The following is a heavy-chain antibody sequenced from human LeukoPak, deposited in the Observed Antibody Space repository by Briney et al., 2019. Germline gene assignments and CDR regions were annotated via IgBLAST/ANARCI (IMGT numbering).Heavy chain of an antibody. Sequence: GGSLRLSCAASGFTFRNYFMHWVRQSPGKGLEYVSAISNDGLSTYYVNSVKGRFTISRDNSKNTLYLQMGSLRAEDMAVYYCARAPHYYGSGLYYFDFWGQGNLVTVSS. CDR3: ARAPHYYGSGLYYFDF. V-gene: IGHV3-64*01. J-gene: IGHJ4*02. CDR2: ISNDGLST. CDR1: GFTFRNYF. D-gene: IGHD3-10*01.